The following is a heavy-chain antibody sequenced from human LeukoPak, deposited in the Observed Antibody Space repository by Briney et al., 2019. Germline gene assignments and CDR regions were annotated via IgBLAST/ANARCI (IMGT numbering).Heavy chain of an antibody. Sequence: ASVKVSCKASGGTFSSYAISWVRQAPGQGLEWMGGIIPILGTANYAQKFQGRVTITTDESTSTAYMELSSLRSDDTAVYYCARGGSYYFYNGMDVWGQGTTVTVSS. CDR3: ARGGSYYFYNGMDV. D-gene: IGHD1-1*01. CDR2: IIPILGTA. J-gene: IGHJ6*02. CDR1: GGTFSSYA. V-gene: IGHV1-69*05.